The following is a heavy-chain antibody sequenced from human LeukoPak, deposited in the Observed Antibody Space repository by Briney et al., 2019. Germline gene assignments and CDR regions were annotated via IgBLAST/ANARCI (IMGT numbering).Heavy chain of an antibody. V-gene: IGHV4-59*12. Sequence: SETLSLTCTVSGGSISSYYWSWIRQPPGKGLEWIGDIYYSGSTKYKPSLKSRVSISVDTSKNQFSLKLSSVTAADTAVYYCARGAGAGYNLQPFDYWGQGTLVTVSS. CDR3: ARGAGAGYNLQPFDY. D-gene: IGHD5-24*01. CDR2: IYYSGST. J-gene: IGHJ4*02. CDR1: GGSISSYY.